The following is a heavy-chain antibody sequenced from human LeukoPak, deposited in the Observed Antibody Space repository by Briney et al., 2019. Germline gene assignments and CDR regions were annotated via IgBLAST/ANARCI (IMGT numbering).Heavy chain of an antibody. CDR3: ARDYSGYDGFDY. D-gene: IGHD5-12*01. J-gene: IGHJ4*02. CDR1: GYTFTTYY. Sequence: ASVKVSCKASGYTFTTYYVHWVRQAPGQGLEWLGWISVYNVNTNYAQKLQGRVTMTTDTSTSTVYMELRSLRSDDTAVYYCARDYSGYDGFDYWGQGTLVTVSS. V-gene: IGHV1-18*04. CDR2: ISVYNVNT.